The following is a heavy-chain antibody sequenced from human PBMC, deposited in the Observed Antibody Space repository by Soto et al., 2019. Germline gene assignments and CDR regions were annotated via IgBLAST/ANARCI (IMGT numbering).Heavy chain of an antibody. CDR3: STRAYDTNGYYRFDP. CDR1: GGSFSGHS. Sequence: PETLSLTRAVYGGSFSGHSWTWIRQSPGKGLEWIGDINHSGRVNYSPSLKSRVTISLDTSKNQFSLTLSAVTAADTAMYYCSTRAYDTNGYYRFDPWGQGTLVTVSS. D-gene: IGHD3-22*01. CDR2: INHSGRV. J-gene: IGHJ5*01. V-gene: IGHV4-34*01.